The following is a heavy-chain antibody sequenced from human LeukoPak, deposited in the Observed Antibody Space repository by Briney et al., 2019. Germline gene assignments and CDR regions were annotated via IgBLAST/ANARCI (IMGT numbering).Heavy chain of an antibody. Sequence: PGGSLRLSCAASGFTFSDYYMSWIRQAPGKGLEWVSYISSSGSTIYYADSVKGRFTISRDNAKNSLYLQMNSLRAEDTAVYYCAREEGRYYYRSGSSLFDYWGQGTLVTVSS. CDR2: ISSSGSTI. V-gene: IGHV3-11*01. D-gene: IGHD3-10*01. J-gene: IGHJ4*02. CDR3: AREEGRYYYRSGSSLFDY. CDR1: GFTFSDYY.